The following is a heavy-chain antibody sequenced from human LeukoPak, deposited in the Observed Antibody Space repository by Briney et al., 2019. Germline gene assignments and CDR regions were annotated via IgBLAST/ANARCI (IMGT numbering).Heavy chain of an antibody. Sequence: PSETLSLTCTVSGDSINNYYWSWIRQPPGKGLEWIGYIYYSGTTYYNPSLKSRVTISIDTSKNQFSLKLSSVTAADTAVYYCARVRDGYNFFDYWGQGTLVTVSS. CDR3: ARVRDGYNFFDY. CDR1: GDSINNYY. CDR2: IYYSGTT. D-gene: IGHD5-24*01. J-gene: IGHJ4*02. V-gene: IGHV4-59*01.